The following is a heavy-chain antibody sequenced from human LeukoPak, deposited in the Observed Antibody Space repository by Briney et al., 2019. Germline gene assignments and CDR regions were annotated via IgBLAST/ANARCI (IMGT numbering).Heavy chain of an antibody. V-gene: IGHV3-7*01. D-gene: IGHD6-13*01. CDR1: GLTFSSYW. Sequence: GGSLRLSCAASGLTFSSYWMSWVRQAPGKGLEWVANIKQDGSEKYYVDSVKGRFTISRDNAKNSLYLQMNSLRAEDTAVYYCARIPPLSSSSYYFDYWGQGTLVTVSS. J-gene: IGHJ4*02. CDR3: ARIPPLSSSSYYFDY. CDR2: IKQDGSEK.